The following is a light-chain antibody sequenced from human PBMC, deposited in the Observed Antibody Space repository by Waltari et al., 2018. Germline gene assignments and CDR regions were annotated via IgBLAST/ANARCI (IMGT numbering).Light chain of an antibody. CDR1: QSVSTY. CDR3: QQRSRWPLT. V-gene: IGKV3-11*01. J-gene: IGKJ4*01. Sequence: EIVLTQSPATLSLSPGESATLSCRASQSVSTYLGWYQQKLGQPPRLLIYDASNRATGIPARFSGSGSGTDFTLTIDSLEPEDFAVYYCQQRSRWPLTFGGGTKVEIK. CDR2: DAS.